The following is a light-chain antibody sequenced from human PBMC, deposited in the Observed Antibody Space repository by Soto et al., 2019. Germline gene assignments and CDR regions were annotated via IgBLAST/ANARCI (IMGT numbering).Light chain of an antibody. CDR1: QSVLYSSHNKNY. CDR3: QQYYSTPRT. V-gene: IGKV4-1*01. Sequence: DIVMTQSPDSLAVSLGERATINCKSSQSVLYSSHNKNYLAWYQQKPGQPPTLLIYWASTRESGVPDRFSGSGSGTDFTLTISSLQAEDVAVYYCQQYYSTPRTFGQGTKVDIK. J-gene: IGKJ1*01. CDR2: WAS.